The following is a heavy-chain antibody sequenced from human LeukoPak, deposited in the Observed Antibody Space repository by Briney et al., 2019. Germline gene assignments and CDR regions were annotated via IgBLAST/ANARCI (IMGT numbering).Heavy chain of an antibody. J-gene: IGHJ4*02. CDR1: GFIFSNYD. Sequence: GGSLRLSRAASGFIFSNYDMHWVRQAPGKGLEWVAFLRYDETNEHYADSLRGRFTISRDNSKDTLYLHMNSLRVEDTAGYYCARGWYFDSWGQGTLVTVSS. CDR2: LRYDETNE. CDR3: ARGWYFDS. V-gene: IGHV3-30*02. D-gene: IGHD6-13*01.